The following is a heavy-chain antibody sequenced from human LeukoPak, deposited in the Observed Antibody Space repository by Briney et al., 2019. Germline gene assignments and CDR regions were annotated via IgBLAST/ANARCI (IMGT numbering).Heavy chain of an antibody. V-gene: IGHV4-59*08. CDR3: ARRVIMSAAGVPGTWLDL. J-gene: IGHJ5*02. D-gene: IGHD2-8*01. Sequence: PSETLSLTCTVSVDSISNYHWNWIRQRPGKGLEWVGHISYSGYTKHNPSLQSRVTISIDTSKNQFSLNLSSVTAADTAVYYCARRVIMSAAGVPGTWLDLWGQGILVTVSS. CDR2: ISYSGYT. CDR1: VDSISNYH.